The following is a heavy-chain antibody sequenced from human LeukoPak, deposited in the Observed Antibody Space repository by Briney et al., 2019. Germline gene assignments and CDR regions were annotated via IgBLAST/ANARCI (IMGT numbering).Heavy chain of an antibody. V-gene: IGHV4-39*01. CDR1: GDSISSTSYY. CDR2: IYFRGTT. CDR3: ARLIAGPTNQFDY. J-gene: IGHJ4*02. D-gene: IGHD1-26*01. Sequence: SETLSLTCTVSGDSISSTSYYWGWIRQSPGKGLVRIGSIYFRGTTYYNPSLTSRVSISVDTSKNQFSLKLRSVTAADTAVYYCARLIAGPTNQFDYWGQGTLVTVSS.